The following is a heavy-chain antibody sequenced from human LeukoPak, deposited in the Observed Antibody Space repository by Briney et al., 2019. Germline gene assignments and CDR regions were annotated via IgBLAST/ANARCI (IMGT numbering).Heavy chain of an antibody. CDR2: VYYIGRT. CDR1: GGSIRASSYY. V-gene: IGHV4-39*01. Sequence: PPGSLSLTSAVSGGSIRASSYYSGWIRQPPGEGRGWVGSVYYIGRTSNNTSLKSRVTISVDTSNNQFSLKLSAVTAEDTAVYYCARQVVAARRTHDYWGQGTLVTVSS. J-gene: IGHJ4*02. D-gene: IGHD2-15*01. CDR3: ARQVVAARRTHDY.